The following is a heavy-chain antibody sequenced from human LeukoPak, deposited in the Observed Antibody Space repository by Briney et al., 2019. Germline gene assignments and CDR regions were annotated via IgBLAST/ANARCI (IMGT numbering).Heavy chain of an antibody. CDR3: ARIGGSRVFGDY. D-gene: IGHD2-15*01. V-gene: IGHV4-39*01. Sequence: PSETLSLTCTFSGVSISSDGYYWGWVRQPPGKGLEWIGTVYYSGTYYNPSLKSRVTVSVDTSKNQFSLKLRSVTAADTAMYYCARIGGSRVFGDYWGQGILVTVSS. CDR2: VYYSGT. J-gene: IGHJ4*02. CDR1: GVSISSDGYY.